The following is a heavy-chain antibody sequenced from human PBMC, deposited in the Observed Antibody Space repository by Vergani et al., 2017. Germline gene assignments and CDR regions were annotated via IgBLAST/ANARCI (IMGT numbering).Heavy chain of an antibody. J-gene: IGHJ4*02. V-gene: IGHV3-9*01. CDR1: GFTFDDYA. CDR2: ISWNSGSI. Sequence: EVQLVESGGGLVKPGRSLRLSCAASGFTFDDYAMHWVRQAPGKGLEWVSGISWNSGSIGYADSVKGRFTISRDNAKNSLYLQMNSLRAEDTAVYYCARSQERYYGSGSLVYWGQGTLVTVSS. CDR3: ARSQERYYGSGSLVY. D-gene: IGHD3-10*01.